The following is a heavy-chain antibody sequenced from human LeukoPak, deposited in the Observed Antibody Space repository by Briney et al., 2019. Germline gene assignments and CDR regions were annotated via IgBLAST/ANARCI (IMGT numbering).Heavy chain of an antibody. Sequence: GGSLRLSCAASGFTFSSYAMHWVRQAPGKGLEWVAVISYDGSNKYYADSVKGRFTISRDNSKNTLYLQMNSLRAEDTAVYYCARGPGISYFDYWGQGTLVTVSS. CDR1: GFTFSSYA. CDR3: ARGPGISYFDY. CDR2: ISYDGSNK. V-gene: IGHV3-30-3*01. D-gene: IGHD6-13*01. J-gene: IGHJ4*02.